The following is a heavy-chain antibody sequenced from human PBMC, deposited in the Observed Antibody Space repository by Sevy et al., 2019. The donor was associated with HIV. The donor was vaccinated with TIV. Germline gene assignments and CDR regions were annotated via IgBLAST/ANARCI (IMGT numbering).Heavy chain of an antibody. CDR2: LSFGCGEI. CDR1: GFTFSKYS. CDR3: ASEVYYGSGSLDAFDI. D-gene: IGHD3-10*01. Sequence: GGSLRLSCAASGFTFSKYSMSWVRQPPGKGLEWISTLSFGCGEINYADSVKGRFTISRDNAKNSLYLQMSSLRAEDTAVYYCASEVYYGSGSLDAFDIWGQGTMVTVSS. V-gene: IGHV3-21*01. J-gene: IGHJ3*02.